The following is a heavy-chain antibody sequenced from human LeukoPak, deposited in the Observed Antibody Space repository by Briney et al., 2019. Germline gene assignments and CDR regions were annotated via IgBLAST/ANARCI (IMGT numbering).Heavy chain of an antibody. Sequence: PGGSLRLSCAASGFTFSSYSMNWVRQAPGKGLEWVSSISSSSSYIYYADSVKGRFTISRDNAKNSLYLQMNSLRAEDTAVYYCARVPGIAAAGRYFDYWGQGTLVTVSS. CDR1: GFTFSSYS. CDR2: ISSSSSYI. CDR3: ARVPGIAAAGRYFDY. D-gene: IGHD6-13*01. V-gene: IGHV3-21*01. J-gene: IGHJ4*02.